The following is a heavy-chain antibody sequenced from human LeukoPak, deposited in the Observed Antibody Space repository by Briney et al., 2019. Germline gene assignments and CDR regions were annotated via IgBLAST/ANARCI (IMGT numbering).Heavy chain of an antibody. D-gene: IGHD6-13*01. Sequence: SETLSLTCTVSGGSISSSSYYWGWIRQPPGKGLEWIGNIFYSGSTYYNPSLKRRVTISVDTSKNQFSLKLSSVTAADTAVYYCARHPSRSAAGSLLPFDYWGQGTLVSVST. V-gene: IGHV4-39*01. CDR2: IFYSGST. J-gene: IGHJ4*02. CDR3: ARHPSRSAAGSLLPFDY. CDR1: GGSISSSSYY.